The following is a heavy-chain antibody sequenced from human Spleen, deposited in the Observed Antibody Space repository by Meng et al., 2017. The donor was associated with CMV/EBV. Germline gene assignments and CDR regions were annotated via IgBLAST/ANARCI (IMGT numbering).Heavy chain of an antibody. J-gene: IGHJ6*02. V-gene: IGHV3-20*04. CDR1: GFTFEDYD. D-gene: IGHD2-15*01. Sequence: GESLQISCAASGFTFEDYDMGWVRQAPGKGLEWVSGINWIGGTTGYADSVKGRFTISRDNAKNPLYLQMNGLRAEDTALYYCVKVFEAVASYRDYYYGLDVWGQGTTVTVSS. CDR2: INWIGGTT. CDR3: VKVFEAVASYRDYYYGLDV.